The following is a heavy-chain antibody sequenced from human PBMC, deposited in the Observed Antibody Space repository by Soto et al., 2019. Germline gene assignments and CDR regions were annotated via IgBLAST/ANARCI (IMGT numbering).Heavy chain of an antibody. Sequence: QVQLVESGGDLVKPGGSLRLSCAASGFPFSDYYMSWIRQAPGKGLEWVSSISTDGSDTNYPQSVKGRFTVSRDNAKNSLHLQMNSLRAEDTAVYYCARRRPTGYYNYWGQGTLVTVS. CDR3: ARRRPTGYYNY. CDR2: ISTDGSDT. J-gene: IGHJ4*02. V-gene: IGHV3-11*05. CDR1: GFPFSDYY. D-gene: IGHD3-9*01.